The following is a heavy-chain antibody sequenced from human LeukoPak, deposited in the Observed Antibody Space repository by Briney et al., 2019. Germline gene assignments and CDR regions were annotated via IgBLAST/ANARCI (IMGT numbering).Heavy chain of an antibody. V-gene: IGHV3-53*01. CDR3: ARHDSWAGWFDP. Sequence: GGSLRLSCAASGFTVSDNYMSWVRQAPGKGLEWVSVIYSGGTTYSADSVKGRFTISRDNSKNTLYLQMNSLRAEDTAVYYCARHDSWAGWFDPWGQGTLVAVSS. CDR2: IYSGGTT. D-gene: IGHD3-22*01. CDR1: GFTVSDNY. J-gene: IGHJ5*02.